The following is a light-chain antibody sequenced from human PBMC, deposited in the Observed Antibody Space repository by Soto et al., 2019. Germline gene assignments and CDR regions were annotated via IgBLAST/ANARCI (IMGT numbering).Light chain of an antibody. CDR2: DAS. V-gene: IGKV1-33*01. CDR3: QQYNSMLS. J-gene: IGKJ4*01. CDR1: HDVSRN. Sequence: DFQMTQSPSSLSASVGDRVTIACQSSHDVSRNLNWFQQKPGEAPKLLIYDASNLERGVPSRFSASGSGTDFTFNISSLQPEDVATYYCQQYNSMLSFGGGTEIELK.